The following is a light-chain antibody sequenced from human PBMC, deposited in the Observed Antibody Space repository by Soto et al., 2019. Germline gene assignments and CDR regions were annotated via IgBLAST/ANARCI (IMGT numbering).Light chain of an antibody. CDR1: NSDVGSSTY. V-gene: IGLV2-14*01. CDR3: CSYTSTATYV. CDR2: DVN. Sequence: QSVLTQPASVSGSPGQSISISCTGTNSDVGSSTYVTRYQQYPDKAPTLVIFDVNNRPSGISNRFSGSKSGNTASLTISGLQAEDEADYYCCSYTSTATYVFGNGTKVTVL. J-gene: IGLJ1*01.